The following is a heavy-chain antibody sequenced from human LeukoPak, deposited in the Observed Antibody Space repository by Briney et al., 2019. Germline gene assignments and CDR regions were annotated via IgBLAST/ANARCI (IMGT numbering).Heavy chain of an antibody. J-gene: IGHJ6*02. CDR3: ARGSLLWFGSYYYYGMDV. CDR2: IWYDGSNK. CDR1: GFTFSSYG. V-gene: IGHV3-33*01. D-gene: IGHD3-10*01. Sequence: GRSLRLSCAASGFTFSSYGMPWVRQAPGKGLEWVAVIWYDGSNKYYADSVKGRFTISRDNSKNTLYLQMNSLRAEDTAVYYCARGSLLWFGSYYYYGMDVWGQGTTVTVSS.